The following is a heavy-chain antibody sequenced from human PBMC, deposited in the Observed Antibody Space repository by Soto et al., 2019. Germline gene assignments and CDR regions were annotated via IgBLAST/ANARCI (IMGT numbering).Heavy chain of an antibody. CDR3: TRDLHIAATDY. CDR2: IRGGGSAT. CDR1: GFAFSNYW. J-gene: IGHJ1*01. D-gene: IGHD6-13*01. V-gene: IGHV3-74*01. Sequence: GGSLRLSCAASGFAFSNYWMHWVRQAPGKGLVWLSRIRGGGSATDYADSVKGRFSISRDNAKNTVYLQMNSLRVEDTAVYYCTRDLHIAATDYWGQGTLVTVSS.